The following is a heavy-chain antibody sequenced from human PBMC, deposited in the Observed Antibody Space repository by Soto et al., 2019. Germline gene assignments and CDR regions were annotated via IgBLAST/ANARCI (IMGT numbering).Heavy chain of an antibody. D-gene: IGHD3-22*01. CDR2: IWYDGSNK. Sequence: GGSLRLSCAASGFTFSSYGMHWVRQAPGKGLEWVAVIWYDGSNKYYADSVKGRFTISRDNSKNTLYLQMNSLRAEDTAVYYCARDKDRYYDSSGYSSFGYWGQGTLVTVSS. CDR3: ARDKDRYYDSSGYSSFGY. CDR1: GFTFSSYG. J-gene: IGHJ4*02. V-gene: IGHV3-33*01.